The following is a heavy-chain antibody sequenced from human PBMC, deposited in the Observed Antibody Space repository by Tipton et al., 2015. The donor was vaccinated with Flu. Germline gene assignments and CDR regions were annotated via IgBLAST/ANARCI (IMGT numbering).Heavy chain of an antibody. CDR1: GFTFSTYW. J-gene: IGHJ6*02. Sequence: SLRLSCAASGFTFSTYWMSWVRQAPGKGLERVASIKQDGSEKYYVDSVKGRFTISRDNAKNSLYLQMNSLRAEDTAVYYCARGNGMDVWGQGTTVTVSS. CDR2: IKQDGSEK. CDR3: ARGNGMDV. V-gene: IGHV3-7*01.